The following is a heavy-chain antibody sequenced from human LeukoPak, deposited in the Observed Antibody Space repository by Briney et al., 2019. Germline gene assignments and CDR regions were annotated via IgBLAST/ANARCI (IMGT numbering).Heavy chain of an antibody. CDR2: ISYDGSNK. CDR1: GFTFSSYG. CDR3: AKDRYSSGLYFDY. D-gene: IGHD6-19*01. J-gene: IGHJ4*02. Sequence: PGRSLRLSCAASGFTFSSYGMHWVRQAPGKGLERVAVISYDGSNKYYADSVKGRFTISRDNSKNTLYLQMNSLRAEDTAVYYCAKDRYSSGLYFDYWGQGTLVTVSS. V-gene: IGHV3-30*18.